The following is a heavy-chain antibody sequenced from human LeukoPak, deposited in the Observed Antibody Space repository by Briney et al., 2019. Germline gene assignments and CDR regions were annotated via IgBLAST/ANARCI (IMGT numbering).Heavy chain of an antibody. J-gene: IGHJ4*02. D-gene: IGHD2-21*02. Sequence: SETLSLTCAVYGGSFSPYYWSWIRQPPEKGLEWIGEINHSGSTNYNPSLKSRVTISVDTSKNQFSLKLSSVTAADTAVYYCARGGLYCGDDCYVDHWGQGSLVTVSS. CDR1: GGSFSPYY. CDR2: INHSGST. V-gene: IGHV4-34*01. CDR3: ARGGLYCGDDCYVDH.